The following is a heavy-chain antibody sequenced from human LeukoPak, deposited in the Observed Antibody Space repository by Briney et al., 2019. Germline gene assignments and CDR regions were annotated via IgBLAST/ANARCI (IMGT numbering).Heavy chain of an antibody. D-gene: IGHD5-12*01. CDR2: INHSGST. CDR3: ARGWSGRIVATIATLDY. J-gene: IGHJ4*02. V-gene: IGHV4-34*01. Sequence: SETLSLTCAVYGGSFSGYYWSWIRQPPGKGLEWIGEINHSGSTNYNPSLKSLVTISVDTSKNQFSLKLSSVTAADTAVYYCARGWSGRIVATIATLDYWGQGTLVTVSS. CDR1: GGSFSGYY.